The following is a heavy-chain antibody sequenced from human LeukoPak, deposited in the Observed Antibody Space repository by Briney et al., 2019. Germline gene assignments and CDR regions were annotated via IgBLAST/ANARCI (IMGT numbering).Heavy chain of an antibody. CDR3: ARVSSGGYYDSSGYNLLGDFDY. D-gene: IGHD3-22*01. CDR1: GFTFSSYW. CDR2: IKQDGSEK. V-gene: IGHV3-7*01. Sequence: GGSLRLSCAASGFTFSSYWMSWVRQAPGKGLGWVANIKQDGSEKYYVDSVKGRFTISRDDAKNSLYLQMNGLRAEDTAVYYCARVSSGGYYDSSGYNLLGDFDYWGQGTLVTVSS. J-gene: IGHJ4*02.